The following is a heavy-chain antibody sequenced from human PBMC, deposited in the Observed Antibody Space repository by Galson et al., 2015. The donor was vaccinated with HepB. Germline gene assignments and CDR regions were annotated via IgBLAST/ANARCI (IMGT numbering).Heavy chain of an antibody. CDR2: IKSKTDGGTT. Sequence: SLRLSCAASGFTFSNAWMSWVRQAPGKGLEWVGRIKSKTDGGTTDYAAPVKGRFTISRDDSKNTLYLQMNSLKTEDTAVYYCTTDSGCSGGSCYGGDAFDIWGQGTMVTVSS. J-gene: IGHJ3*02. D-gene: IGHD2-15*01. CDR3: TTDSGCSGGSCYGGDAFDI. V-gene: IGHV3-15*01. CDR1: GFTFSNAW.